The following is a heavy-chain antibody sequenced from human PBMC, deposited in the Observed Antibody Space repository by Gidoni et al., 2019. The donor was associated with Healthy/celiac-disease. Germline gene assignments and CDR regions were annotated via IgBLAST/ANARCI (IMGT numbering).Heavy chain of an antibody. D-gene: IGHD2-21*01. V-gene: IGHV3-7*01. Sequence: EVQLVVSGGGLVQPGGSLSLPCAVSGFTFSSYWMGWVRQDPGKGLEWVANIKQNGSEKYYVDSVRGRFTISRDNAKNSLYLQMNSLRGEDTAVYYSARDDGALIQYFDYWGQGTLVTVSS. CDR3: ARDDGALIQYFDY. CDR2: IKQNGSEK. CDR1: GFTFSSYW. J-gene: IGHJ4*02.